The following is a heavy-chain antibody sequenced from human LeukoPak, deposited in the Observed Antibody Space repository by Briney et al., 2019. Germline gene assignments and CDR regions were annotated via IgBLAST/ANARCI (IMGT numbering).Heavy chain of an antibody. J-gene: IGHJ4*02. CDR3: AKDRDPLTGSGWPWAYFDY. Sequence: GRSLRLSCAASGFTFSSYGMHWVRQAPGKGLEWVAVISYDVGKKYYADSVKGRFTISRDNSKNTLYLQMNSLRVEDTAVYYCAKDRDPLTGSGWPWAYFDYWGQGIMVIVSS. D-gene: IGHD6-19*01. V-gene: IGHV3-30*18. CDR2: ISYDVGKK. CDR1: GFTFSSYG.